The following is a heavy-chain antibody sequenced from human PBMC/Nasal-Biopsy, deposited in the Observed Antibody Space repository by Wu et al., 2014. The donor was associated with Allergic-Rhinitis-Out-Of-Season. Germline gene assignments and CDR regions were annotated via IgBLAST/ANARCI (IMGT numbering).Heavy chain of an antibody. CDR3: AHRLFDVWANSYSAFDH. CDR1: GFSLTTSGVA. Sequence: PALVKPTQTLTLTCTFSGFSLTTSGVAVGWIRQSPGKALEWLALIYWDDDKRYSPSLGSRLTVTKDTSRNQVVLTVTNMDPVDTATYYCAHRLFDVWANSYSAFDHWGQGILVTVSS. V-gene: IGHV2-5*02. D-gene: IGHD3/OR15-3a*01. CDR2: IYWDDDK. J-gene: IGHJ4*02.